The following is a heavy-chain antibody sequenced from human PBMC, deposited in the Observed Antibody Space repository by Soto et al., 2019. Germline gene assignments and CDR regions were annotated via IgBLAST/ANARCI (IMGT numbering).Heavy chain of an antibody. J-gene: IGHJ4*02. CDR1: GFTFSSYA. Sequence: GGSLRLSCAASGFTFSSYAMHWVRQAPGKGLEWVAVISYDGSNKYYADSVKGRFTISRDNSKNTLYLQMNSLRAEDTAVYYCARDPEIAAAGYFDYWRQRTLVTVSS. CDR3: ARDPEIAAAGYFDY. CDR2: ISYDGSNK. D-gene: IGHD6-13*01. V-gene: IGHV3-30-3*01.